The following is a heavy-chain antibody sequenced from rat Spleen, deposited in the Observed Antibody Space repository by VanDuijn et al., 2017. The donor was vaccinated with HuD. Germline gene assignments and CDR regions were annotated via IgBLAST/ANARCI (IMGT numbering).Heavy chain of an antibody. D-gene: IGHD1-6*01. CDR1: GFTFSNYY. CDR2: ITNSGGST. Sequence: EVQLVESGGGLVQPGRSLKLSCAASGFTFSNYYMAWVRQAPTKGLEWVASITNSGGSTYYRDSVKGRFTISRDNAKSTLYLQMDSLRSEDTATYYCASHGPRISRFAYWGQGTLVTVSS. V-gene: IGHV5S23*01. J-gene: IGHJ3*01. CDR3: ASHGPRISRFAY.